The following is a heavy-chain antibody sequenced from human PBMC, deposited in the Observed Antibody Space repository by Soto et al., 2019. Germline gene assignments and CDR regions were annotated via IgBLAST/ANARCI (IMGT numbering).Heavy chain of an antibody. CDR2: IYPGDSDT. V-gene: IGHV5-51*01. CDR1: GYSFTSYW. Sequence: GESLKISCKGSGYSFTSYWIGWVRQMPGKGLEWMGIIYPGDSDTRYSPSFQGQVTISADKSISTAYLQWSSLKASDTAMYYCARRRVTRGVRGYYYYYYMDVWGKGTTVTVSS. D-gene: IGHD3-10*01. J-gene: IGHJ6*03. CDR3: ARRRVTRGVRGYYYYYYMDV.